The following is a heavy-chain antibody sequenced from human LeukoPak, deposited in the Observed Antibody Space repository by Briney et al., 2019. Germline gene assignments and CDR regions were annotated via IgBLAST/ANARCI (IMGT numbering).Heavy chain of an antibody. Sequence: GESLKISCKGSGYSLTNYWIGWVRQMPGKGLEWMGIIYPGDSDTKYSPSFQGQVTISADKSISTAYLQWSSLKASGTAMYYCARHSSGWYREVDYWGQGTMVTVSS. CDR1: GYSLTNYW. CDR2: IYPGDSDT. D-gene: IGHD6-19*01. CDR3: ARHSSGWYREVDY. J-gene: IGHJ4*02. V-gene: IGHV5-51*01.